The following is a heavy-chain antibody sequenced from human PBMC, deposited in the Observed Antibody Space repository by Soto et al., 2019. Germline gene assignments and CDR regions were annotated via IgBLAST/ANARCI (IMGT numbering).Heavy chain of an antibody. CDR3: MNRAGAFDY. CDR1: GASFSDAW. Sequence: PGGSLRLSCAVSGASFSDAWMNWVRQAPGKGLEWVGRIKSKTSGGTIDYAAPVKGRFTISRDDSKNTLYLQMDSLKTEDTAVYYCMNRAGAFDYWGQGTLVTVSS. CDR2: IKSKTSGGTI. D-gene: IGHD3-10*01. J-gene: IGHJ4*02. V-gene: IGHV3-15*07.